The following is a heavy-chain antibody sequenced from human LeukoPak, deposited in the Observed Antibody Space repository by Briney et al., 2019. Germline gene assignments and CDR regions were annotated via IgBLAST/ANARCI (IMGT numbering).Heavy chain of an antibody. Sequence: ASARVSCEASGYNFMNYGISWGREAPGRGLGWMGWIGPKNGNTNFGQNFLGRDTLTADTSTTTHYMELTSLRSDDTATYYCARRHSVLTDPLSHYYYYMDVWGKGTTVIVSS. CDR1: GYNFMNYG. CDR3: ARRHSVLTDPLSHYYYYMDV. CDR2: IGPKNGNT. J-gene: IGHJ6*03. D-gene: IGHD5/OR15-5a*01. V-gene: IGHV1-18*01.